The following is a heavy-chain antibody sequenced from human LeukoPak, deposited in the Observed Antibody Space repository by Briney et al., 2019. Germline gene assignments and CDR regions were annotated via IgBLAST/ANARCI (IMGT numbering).Heavy chain of an antibody. V-gene: IGHV1-2*02. CDR2: INPNSGGT. Sequence: ASVKVSCKTSGYSFTDYYMHWVRQAPGQGLEWMGWINPNSGGTSAAQKFQGRVTMTRDTSITTVYMEVSWLTSDDTTIYYCARADRLHGGPYLIGPWGQGTLVTVSS. CDR1: GYSFTDYY. D-gene: IGHD2-21*01. CDR3: ARADRLHGGPYLIGP. J-gene: IGHJ5*02.